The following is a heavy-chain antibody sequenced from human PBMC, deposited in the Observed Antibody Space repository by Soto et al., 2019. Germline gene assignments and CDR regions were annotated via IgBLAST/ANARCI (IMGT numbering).Heavy chain of an antibody. CDR2: IYYSGST. J-gene: IGHJ4*02. CDR1: GGSISSGDYY. V-gene: IGHV4-30-4*01. CDR3: ARLRLLWFGEVEKIDY. Sequence: QVQLQESGPGLVKPSQTLSLTCTVSGGSISSGDYYWSWIRQPPGKGLEWIGYIYYSGSTYYNPSPKSRVTISVDTSKNQFSLKLSSVTAADTAVYYCARLRLLWFGEVEKIDYWGQGTLVTVSS. D-gene: IGHD3-10*01.